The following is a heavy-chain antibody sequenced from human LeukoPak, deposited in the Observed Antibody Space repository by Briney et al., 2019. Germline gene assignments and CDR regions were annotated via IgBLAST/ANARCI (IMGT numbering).Heavy chain of an antibody. J-gene: IGHJ4*02. Sequence: ASVKVSCKASGYTFSGYYMHWVRQAPGQGLEWMGWINAGNVNTKYSQEFQGRVTFTRDTSASTAYMELSSLTSEDMAVYYCARGYSSSWSPGFDYWGQGTLVTVSS. V-gene: IGHV1-3*03. CDR1: GYTFSGYY. CDR3: ARGYSSSWSPGFDY. CDR2: INAGNVNT. D-gene: IGHD6-13*01.